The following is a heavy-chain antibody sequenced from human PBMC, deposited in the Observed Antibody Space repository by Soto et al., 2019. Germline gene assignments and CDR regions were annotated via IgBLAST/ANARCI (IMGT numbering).Heavy chain of an antibody. Sequence: GGSLRLSCAASGFTFSDYYMSWIRQAPGKGLEWVSYISSSGSTIYYADSVKGRFTISRDNAKNSLYLQMNSLRAEDTAVYYFARDYCSGGSCYPVGDAFDIWGQGTMVTVSS. D-gene: IGHD2-15*01. CDR3: ARDYCSGGSCYPVGDAFDI. J-gene: IGHJ3*02. CDR2: ISSSGSTI. CDR1: GFTFSDYY. V-gene: IGHV3-11*01.